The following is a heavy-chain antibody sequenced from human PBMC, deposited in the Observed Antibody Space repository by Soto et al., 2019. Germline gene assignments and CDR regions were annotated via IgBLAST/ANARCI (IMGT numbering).Heavy chain of an antibody. V-gene: IGHV1-2*02. CDR1: GYTFTGYY. J-gene: IGHJ3*02. CDR2: INPNSGRT. D-gene: IGHD6-19*01. CDR3: ACLPISRGYSIGWDAFDI. Sequence: GASVKVSCKASGYTFTGYYMHWVRQAPGQGLEWRGWINPNSGRTNYAQKFQGRVTMTRDTSISTAYTELSRLRSDDTAVYYCACLPISRGYSIGWDAFDIWRQGKMVTV.